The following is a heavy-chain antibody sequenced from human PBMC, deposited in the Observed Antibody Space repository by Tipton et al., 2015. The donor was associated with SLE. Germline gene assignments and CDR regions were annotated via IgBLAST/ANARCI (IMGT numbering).Heavy chain of an antibody. D-gene: IGHD1-26*01. Sequence: TLSLTCAVYGGSFSGYYWSWIRQPPGKGLEWIGEINHSGSTNYNPSLKSRVTISVDTSKNQFSLKLSSVTAADTAVYYCARDGTRSAFSNWFDPWGQGTLVNVSS. V-gene: IGHV4-34*01. CDR2: INHSGST. CDR1: GGSFSGYY. J-gene: IGHJ5*02. CDR3: ARDGTRSAFSNWFDP.